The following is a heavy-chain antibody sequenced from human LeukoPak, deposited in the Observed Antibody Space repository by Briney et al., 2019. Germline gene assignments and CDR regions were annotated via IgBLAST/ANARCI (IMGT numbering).Heavy chain of an antibody. CDR2: IYYSGST. Sequence: SETLSLTCTVSGGSISSYYWSWIRQPPGKGLEWIGYIYYSGSTNYNPSLKSRVTISVDTSNNQFSLKLSSVTAADTAVYYCARDGGWVPAAINGINWFDPWGQGTLVTVSS. J-gene: IGHJ5*02. CDR3: ARDGGWVPAAINGINWFDP. V-gene: IGHV4-59*01. D-gene: IGHD2-2*01. CDR1: GGSISSYY.